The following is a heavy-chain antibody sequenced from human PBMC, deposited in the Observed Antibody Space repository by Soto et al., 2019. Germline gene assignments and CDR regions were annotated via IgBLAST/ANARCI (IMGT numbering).Heavy chain of an antibody. CDR3: VRLVGNSWLDS. D-gene: IGHD2-15*01. Sequence: PSETLSLTCTVSGDSISTPHYYWSWIRQPPGKGLERIGYIYYSGSTYYNPSLKSRITINPDTSNNQLSLQLNSVTPDDTAVYYCVRLVGNSWLDSRGQRTPVTVSS. CDR2: IYYSGST. J-gene: IGHJ5*01. CDR1: GDSISTPHYY. V-gene: IGHV4-30-4*01.